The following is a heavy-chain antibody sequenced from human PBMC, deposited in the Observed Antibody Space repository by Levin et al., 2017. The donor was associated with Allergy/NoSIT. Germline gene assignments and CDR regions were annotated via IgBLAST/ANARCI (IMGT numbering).Heavy chain of an antibody. CDR1: GFSLSNDRMG. CDR3: GRIPNYYDSSAYNYFLPCASDI. D-gene: IGHD3-22*01. Sequence: SGPTLVKPTATLTLTCTVSGFSLSNDRMGITWIRQPPGKALEWLAHIFSNDRKSYSTSLKSRLSISKDTSKSQVVLTLFSVGPVDSATYYCGRIPNYYDSSAYNYFLPCASDIWGQGTMVTVSS. V-gene: IGHV2-26*01. CDR2: IFSNDRK. J-gene: IGHJ3*02.